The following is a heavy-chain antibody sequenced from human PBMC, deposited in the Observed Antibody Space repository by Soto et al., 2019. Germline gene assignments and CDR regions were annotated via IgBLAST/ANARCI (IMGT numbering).Heavy chain of an antibody. D-gene: IGHD4-17*01. CDR1: GFTFDSHG. Sequence: QVQLVESGGGAVQPGRSLRLSCAASGFTFDSHGMHWVRQAPGKGLEWVAVISSDGNNKYYADSVKGRFTISRDNFNNVLYQQTSSLGAEDTAVYYCAKDLLPNTVTTCGSWSQGTLVTVSS. J-gene: IGHJ5*02. V-gene: IGHV3-30*18. CDR2: ISSDGNNK. CDR3: AKDLLPNTVTTCGS.